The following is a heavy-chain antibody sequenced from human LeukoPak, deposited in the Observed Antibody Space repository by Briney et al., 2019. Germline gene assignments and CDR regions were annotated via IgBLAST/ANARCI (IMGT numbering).Heavy chain of an antibody. V-gene: IGHV4-39*01. Sequence: PSETLSLTCAVSGASISGSNYYWGGIRQPPVKGLEWIWNIYSSGSTYYNAALQSRFTISIDTSKNQFSLRLNSVTAADTAMYYCAKSGGYGLIDYWGQGTRVTVSS. D-gene: IGHD1-26*01. CDR2: IYSSGST. J-gene: IGHJ4*02. CDR3: AKSGGYGLIDY. CDR1: GASISGSNYY.